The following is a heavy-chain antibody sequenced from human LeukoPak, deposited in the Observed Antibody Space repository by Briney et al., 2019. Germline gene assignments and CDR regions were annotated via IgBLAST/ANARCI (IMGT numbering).Heavy chain of an antibody. J-gene: IGHJ3*02. CDR1: GGFISGGSYY. D-gene: IGHD4-23*01. CDR2: IYTSGST. CDR3: ASNYGGNSRAYDTFDI. Sequence: SETLSLTCTVSGGFISGGSYYWSWIRQPAGKGLEWIGRIYTSGSTDYNPSLKSRVTISLDMSKNQLSLKLSSVTAADTAVYYCASNYGGNSRAYDTFDIWGQGTMVTVSS. V-gene: IGHV4-61*02.